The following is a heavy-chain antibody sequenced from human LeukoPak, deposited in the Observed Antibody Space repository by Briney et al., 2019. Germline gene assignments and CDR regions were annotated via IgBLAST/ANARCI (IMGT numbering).Heavy chain of an antibody. V-gene: IGHV3-53*01. J-gene: IGHJ4*02. D-gene: IGHD3-10*01. CDR1: GFSVSSNY. CDR3: AKPTSFGELSPFDY. Sequence: PGGSLRLSCAASGFSVSSNYMSWVRQAPGKGLEWVSVIYSGGGTHYADSVKGRFTISRDNSKNTLYLQMNSLRAEDTAVYYCAKPTSFGELSPFDYWGQGTLVTVSS. CDR2: IYSGGGT.